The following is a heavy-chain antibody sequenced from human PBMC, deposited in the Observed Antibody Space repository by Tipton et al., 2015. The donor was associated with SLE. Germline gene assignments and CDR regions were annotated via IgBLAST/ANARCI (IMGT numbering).Heavy chain of an antibody. CDR3: ARAKVVPAAPNTKSVTLGMDV. CDR1: GGSFSGYY. Sequence: TLSLTCAVYGGSFSGYYWSWIRQPPGKGLEWIGEINHSGSTNYNPSLKSRVTISVDTSKNQFSLKLSSVTAADTAVYYCARAKVVPAAPNTKSVTLGMDVWGQGTTVTVSS. J-gene: IGHJ6*02. CDR2: INHSGST. V-gene: IGHV4-34*01. D-gene: IGHD2-2*01.